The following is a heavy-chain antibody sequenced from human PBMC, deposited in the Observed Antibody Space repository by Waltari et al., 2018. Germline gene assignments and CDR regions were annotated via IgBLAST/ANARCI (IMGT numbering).Heavy chain of an antibody. Sequence: QVQLQESGPGLVKPSETLSLTCTVSGGSISSYYWSWIRQPPGKGLEWIGYIYYSGSTNYNPPLKSRVTISVDTSKNQFSLKLSSVTAADTAVYYCARGNRDGYMDWGQGTLVTVSS. V-gene: IGHV4-59*01. CDR2: IYYSGST. CDR1: GGSISSYY. J-gene: IGHJ4*02. CDR3: ARGNRDGYMD. D-gene: IGHD5-12*01.